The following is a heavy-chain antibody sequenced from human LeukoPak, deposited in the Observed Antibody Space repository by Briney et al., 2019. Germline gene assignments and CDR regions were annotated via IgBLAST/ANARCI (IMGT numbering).Heavy chain of an antibody. CDR1: GGSFSGYY. J-gene: IGHJ6*03. D-gene: IGHD6-19*01. CDR3: ASCVSSGWTPYYYYYYMDV. CDR2: IYYRGST. V-gene: IGHV4-39*01. Sequence: SETLSLTCAVYGGSFSGYYWGWIGQPPGKGLEWIGSIYYRGSTYYNPSLKSRVTISVDTSKNQFSLKLSSVTAADTAVYYCASCVSSGWTPYYYYYYMDVWGKGTTVTISS.